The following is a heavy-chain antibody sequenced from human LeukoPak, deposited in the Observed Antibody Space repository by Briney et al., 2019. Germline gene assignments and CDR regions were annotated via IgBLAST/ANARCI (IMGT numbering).Heavy chain of an antibody. V-gene: IGHV3-21*01. CDR1: GFTFSIYS. CDR2: ISSSSSYI. J-gene: IGHJ4*02. D-gene: IGHD6-13*01. CDR3: HSSSWSTSLDY. Sequence: TGGSLRLSCAASGFTFSIYSMNWVRQAPGKGLEWVSSISSSSSYIYYADSVKGRFTISRDNAKSSLYLQMNSLRAEDTAVYYCHSSSWSTSLDYWGQGTLVTVSS.